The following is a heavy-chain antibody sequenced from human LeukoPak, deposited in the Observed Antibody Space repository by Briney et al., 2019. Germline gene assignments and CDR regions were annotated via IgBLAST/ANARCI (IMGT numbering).Heavy chain of an antibody. V-gene: IGHV4-31*03. CDR2: IYYSGST. CDR1: GGSISSGGYY. D-gene: IGHD1-26*01. CDR3: ARDRFLVGRSAFDI. Sequence: PSETLSLTCTVSGGSISSGGYYWSWIRQHPGKGLEWIGYIYYSGSTYYNPSFKSRVTISVDTSKNQFSLKLSSVTAADTAVYYCARDRFLVGRSAFDIWGQGTMVTVSS. J-gene: IGHJ3*02.